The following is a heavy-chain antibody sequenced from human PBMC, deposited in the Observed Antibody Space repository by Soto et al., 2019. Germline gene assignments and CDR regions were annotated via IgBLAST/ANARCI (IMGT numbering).Heavy chain of an antibody. J-gene: IGHJ4*02. CDR1: GYTFISYA. CDR3: AAGGGGSRY. V-gene: IGHV1-3*05. D-gene: IGHD2-15*01. CDR2: INPGNGDT. Sequence: QVQLVQSGAEEKKSGASVKVSCKDSGYTFISYAMHWVRQAPGQSLEWMGWINPGNGDTKYSQTLQGRVTLTRDTSANTAYMVLTSLNSADTAVYDWAAGGGGSRYWGQGTLVTVSS.